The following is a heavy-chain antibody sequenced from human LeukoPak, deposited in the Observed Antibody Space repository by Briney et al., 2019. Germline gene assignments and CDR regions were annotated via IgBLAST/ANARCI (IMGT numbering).Heavy chain of an antibody. Sequence: GGSLRLSCTVSGFTVSSNSMSWVRQAPGKGLEWVSFIYSGTIHYSDSVKGRFTISRDNSKNTLYLQMNSLRAEDTAIYYCATYRQVLLPFESWGQGTLVTVSS. J-gene: IGHJ4*02. D-gene: IGHD2-8*02. CDR2: IYSGTI. CDR3: ATYRQVLLPFES. V-gene: IGHV3-53*01. CDR1: GFTVSSNS.